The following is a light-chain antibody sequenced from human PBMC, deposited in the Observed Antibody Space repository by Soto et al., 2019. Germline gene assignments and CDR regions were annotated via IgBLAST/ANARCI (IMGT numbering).Light chain of an antibody. CDR1: QSVTSNY. CDR2: DTS. J-gene: IGKJ1*01. Sequence: EIVLTQSPDTLSLSPGERATLSCRASQSVTSNYLAWYQQKPGQAPGLLIYDTSTRASGVPDRFSGSGSGTEFTLTISRLEPEDFAVYYCQQYGTSPQTFGQGTKVDI. CDR3: QQYGTSPQT. V-gene: IGKV3-20*01.